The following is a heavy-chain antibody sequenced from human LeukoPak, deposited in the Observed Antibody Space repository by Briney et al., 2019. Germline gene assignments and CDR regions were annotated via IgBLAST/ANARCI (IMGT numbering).Heavy chain of an antibody. J-gene: IGHJ3*02. V-gene: IGHV3-43*02. CDR1: GFTFDDYA. CDR3: AKDIEDVGFLEWFGGAFDI. D-gene: IGHD3-3*02. CDR2: ISGDGGST. Sequence: GGSLRLSCAASGFTFDDYAMHWVRQAPGKGLEWVSLISGDGGSTYYADSVKGRFTISRDNSKNSLYLQMNSLRTEDTALYYCAKDIEDVGFLEWFGGAFDIWGQGTMVTVSS.